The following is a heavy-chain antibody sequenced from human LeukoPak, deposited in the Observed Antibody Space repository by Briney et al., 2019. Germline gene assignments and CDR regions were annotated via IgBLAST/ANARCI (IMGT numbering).Heavy chain of an antibody. Sequence: GGSLRLSCAASGFTFSSYSMNWVRQAPGKGLECVSYISSSSSTIYYADSVKGRFTISRDNAKNTLYLQMNSLRAEDTAVYYCVRGLGSYQFDYWGQGTLVTVSS. V-gene: IGHV3-48*04. CDR3: VRGLGSYQFDY. J-gene: IGHJ4*02. CDR2: ISSSSSTI. D-gene: IGHD2-2*01. CDR1: GFTFSSYS.